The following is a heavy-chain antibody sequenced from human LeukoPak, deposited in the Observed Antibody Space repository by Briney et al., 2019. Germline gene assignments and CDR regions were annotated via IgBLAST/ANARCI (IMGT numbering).Heavy chain of an antibody. Sequence: GASVKVSCKASGYTFTGFYMHWVRQAPGQGLGWMGWINPNSGGTNYAQKFQGRVTMTRDTSISTAYMELSRLRSDDTAVYYCARDLSAVATTYYFDYWGQGTLVTVSS. CDR2: INPNSGGT. CDR3: ARDLSAVATTYYFDY. J-gene: IGHJ4*02. D-gene: IGHD5-24*01. CDR1: GYTFTGFY. V-gene: IGHV1-2*02.